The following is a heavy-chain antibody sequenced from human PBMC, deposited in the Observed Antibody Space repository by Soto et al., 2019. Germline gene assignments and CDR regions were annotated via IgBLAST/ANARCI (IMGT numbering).Heavy chain of an antibody. Sequence: SVKVSCKASGGTFSSYSISWVLQAPGQGLEWMGGIIPIFGTANYAQKFQGRVTITADESTSTAYMELSSLRSEDTAVYYCARGYSSSWYIEDYYYYYGMDVWGQGTTVTVSS. J-gene: IGHJ6*02. D-gene: IGHD6-13*01. V-gene: IGHV1-69*13. CDR1: GGTFSSYS. CDR2: IIPIFGTA. CDR3: ARGYSSSWYIEDYYYYYGMDV.